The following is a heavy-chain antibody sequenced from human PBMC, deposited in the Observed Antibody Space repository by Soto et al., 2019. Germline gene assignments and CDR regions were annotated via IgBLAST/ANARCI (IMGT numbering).Heavy chain of an antibody. CDR1: GYTFTGYY. CDR2: INPNSGGT. J-gene: IGHJ6*02. Sequence: ASVKVSCKASGYTFTGYYMHWVRQAPGQGLEWMGWINPNSGGTNYAQKFQGWVTMTRDTSISTAYMELSRLRSDDTAVYYCARSYYYDFWSGHLEGPGMDVWGQGTTVTVSS. CDR3: ARSYYYDFWSGHLEGPGMDV. D-gene: IGHD3-3*01. V-gene: IGHV1-2*04.